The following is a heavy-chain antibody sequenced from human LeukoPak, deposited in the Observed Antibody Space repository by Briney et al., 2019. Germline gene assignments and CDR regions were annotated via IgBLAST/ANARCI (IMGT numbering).Heavy chain of an antibody. CDR1: GFTFSSYW. J-gene: IGHJ4*02. D-gene: IGHD3-22*01. Sequence: GGSLRLSCAASGFTFSSYWMSWVRQAPGKGLEWVSFISTSSSTIYYADSVKGRFTISRDNAKNSLNLQMNSLRAEDTAVYYCARDYYNSSGYYNGKIWGQGTLVTVSS. CDR3: ARDYYNSSGYYNGKI. CDR2: ISTSSSTI. V-gene: IGHV3-48*04.